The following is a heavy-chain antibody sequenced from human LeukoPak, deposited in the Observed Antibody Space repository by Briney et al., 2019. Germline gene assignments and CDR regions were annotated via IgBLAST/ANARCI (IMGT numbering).Heavy chain of an antibody. J-gene: IGHJ4*02. CDR2: ISSNSSYI. CDR3: ARGYYDYVWGSYRYASFDY. CDR1: GFTFSSYS. D-gene: IGHD3-16*02. V-gene: IGHV3-21*01. Sequence: PGGSLRLSCAASGFTFSSYSMNWVRQAPGKGLEWVSSISSNSSYIYYADSVKGRFTISRDNAKNSLYLQMNSLRAEDTAVYYCARGYYDYVWGSYRYASFDYWGQGTLVTVSS.